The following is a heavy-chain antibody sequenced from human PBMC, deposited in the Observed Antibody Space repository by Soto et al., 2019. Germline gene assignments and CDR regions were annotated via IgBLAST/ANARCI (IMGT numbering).Heavy chain of an antibody. CDR2: IYHSGST. V-gene: IGHV4-30-2*01. CDR1: GGSISSGGYS. D-gene: IGHD4-4*01. Sequence: SETLSLTCAVSGGSISSGGYSWSWIRQPPGKGLEWIGYIYHSGSTYYNPPLKSRVTISVDRSKNQFSLKLSSVTAADTAVYYCARAPTVGGMDVWGQGTTVTVSS. CDR3: ARAPTVGGMDV. J-gene: IGHJ6*02.